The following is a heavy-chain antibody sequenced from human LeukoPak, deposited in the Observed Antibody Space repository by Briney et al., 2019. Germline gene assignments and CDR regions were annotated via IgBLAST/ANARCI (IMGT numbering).Heavy chain of an antibody. CDR1: GGTFSSYA. D-gene: IGHD3-3*01. V-gene: IGHV1-69*05. CDR2: IIPIFGTA. CDR3: AGDGPSGYGLLDY. Sequence: GASVKVPCKASGGTFSSYAISWVRQAPGQGLEWMGRIIPIFGTANYAQKFQGRVTITTDESTSTAYMELSSLRSEDTAVYYCAGDGPSGYGLLDYWGQGTLVTVSS. J-gene: IGHJ4*02.